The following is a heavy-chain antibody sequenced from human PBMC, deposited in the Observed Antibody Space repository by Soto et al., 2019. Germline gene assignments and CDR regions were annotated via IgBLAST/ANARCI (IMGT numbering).Heavy chain of an antibody. CDR1: GYSLTAYG. Sequence: QVHLVQSGVEVKKPGASVQVSCKASGYSLTAYGFNWVRQAPGQGLEWMGYISAYNGKKYYAQKFRGRVTLTTDTSTSTAYMELMSLRSDDTAVYYYASDNDPGRRFDYWGQGTLVTVSS. CDR3: ASDNDPGRRFDY. CDR2: ISAYNGKK. J-gene: IGHJ4*02. V-gene: IGHV1-18*04. D-gene: IGHD6-6*01.